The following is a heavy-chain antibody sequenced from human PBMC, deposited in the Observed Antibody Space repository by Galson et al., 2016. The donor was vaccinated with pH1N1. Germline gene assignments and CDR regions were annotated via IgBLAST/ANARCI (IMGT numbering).Heavy chain of an antibody. Sequence: SVKVSCKASGYTFTSYAMNWVRQAPGQGREWMGWINTNTGNPTYAQGFTGRFVFSLDTSDSTTYLHISSLKAEDTAVYYCASPRPLLRYFDWLLPGGLDYWGQGTLVTVSS. D-gene: IGHD3-9*01. CDR3: ASPRPLLRYFDWLLPGGLDY. J-gene: IGHJ4*02. CDR2: INTNTGNP. CDR1: GYTFTSYA. V-gene: IGHV7-4-1*02.